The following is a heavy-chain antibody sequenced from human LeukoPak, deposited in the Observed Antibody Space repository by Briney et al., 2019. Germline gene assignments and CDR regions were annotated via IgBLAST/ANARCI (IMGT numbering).Heavy chain of an antibody. CDR2: ISGSGGST. J-gene: IGHJ4*02. CDR1: GFTFSSYA. Sequence: PGGSLRLSCAASGFTFSSYAMSWVRQAPGKGLEWVSAISGSGGSTYYADSVKGRFTISRDNAKNSLYLQMNSLRAEDTAVYYCARGISRYYDSSGSYFDYWGQGTLVTVSS. D-gene: IGHD3-22*01. CDR3: ARGISRYYDSSGSYFDY. V-gene: IGHV3-23*01.